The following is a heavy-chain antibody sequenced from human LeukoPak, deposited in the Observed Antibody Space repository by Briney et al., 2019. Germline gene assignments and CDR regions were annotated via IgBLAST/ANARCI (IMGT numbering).Heavy chain of an antibody. D-gene: IGHD5-24*01. V-gene: IGHV3-23*01. CDR3: AKSRGRDGYNW. J-gene: IGHJ4*02. Sequence: GGSLRLSCAASGFTFSSYAMSWVRQAPGKRLEWVSAISGSGGSTYYADSVKGRFTISRDNSKNTLYLQMNSLRAEDTAVYYCAKSRGRDGYNWWGQGTLVTVSS. CDR1: GFTFSSYA. CDR2: ISGSGGST.